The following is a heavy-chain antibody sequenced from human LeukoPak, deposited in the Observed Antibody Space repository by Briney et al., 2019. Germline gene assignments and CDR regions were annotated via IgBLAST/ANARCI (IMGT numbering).Heavy chain of an antibody. CDR3: ARDGLGSSSWSYYYGMDV. CDR2: INPSGGST. J-gene: IGHJ6*02. CDR1: GYTFTSYY. D-gene: IGHD6-13*01. V-gene: IGHV1-46*01. Sequence: APVKVSCKASGYTFTSYYMHWVRQAPGQGLEWMGIINPSGGSTSYAQKFQGRVTMTRDTSTSTVYMQLSSLRSEDTAVYYCARDGLGSSSWSYYYGMDVWGQGTTVTVSS.